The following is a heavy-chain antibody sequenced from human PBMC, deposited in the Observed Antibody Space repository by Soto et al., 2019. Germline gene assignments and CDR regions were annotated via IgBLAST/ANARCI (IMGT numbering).Heavy chain of an antibody. V-gene: IGHV3-23*01. J-gene: IGHJ4*02. CDR2: VSGSGGST. CDR1: GFTFISYA. Sequence: EVQLLESGGGLVQPGGSLRLSCAASGFTFISYAMSWVRQAPGKGLEWVSAVSGSGGSTYYADSVKGRFTISRDNSKNTLYLQMNSLRAEDTAVYYCAKLYCSSGSCYPGYFDHWGQGTLVTVSS. CDR3: AKLYCSSGSCYPGYFDH. D-gene: IGHD2-15*01.